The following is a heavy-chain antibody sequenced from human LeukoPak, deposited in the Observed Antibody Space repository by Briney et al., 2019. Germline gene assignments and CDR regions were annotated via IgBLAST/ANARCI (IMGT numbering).Heavy chain of an antibody. Sequence: PSETLSLTCTVSGGSISSSSYYWGWIRQPPGKGLEWIGSIYYSGSTYYNPSLKSRVTISVDTSKNQFSLKLSSVTAADTAVYYCARHSVYYGSGSYSYYFDYWGQGTLVTVSS. D-gene: IGHD3-10*01. CDR3: ARHSVYYGSGSYSYYFDY. CDR2: IYYSGST. CDR1: GGSISSSSYY. V-gene: IGHV4-39*01. J-gene: IGHJ4*02.